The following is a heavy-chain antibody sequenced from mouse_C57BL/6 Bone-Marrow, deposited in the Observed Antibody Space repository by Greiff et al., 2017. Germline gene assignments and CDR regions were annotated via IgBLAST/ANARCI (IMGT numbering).Heavy chain of an antibody. CDR2: INPSNGGT. CDR3: ARESSSYALSGFDY. D-gene: IGHD1-1*01. V-gene: IGHV1-53*01. CDR1: GYTFTSYW. J-gene: IGHJ2*01. Sequence: QVQLQQPGTELVKPGASVKLSCKASGYTFTSYWMHWVKQRPGQGLEWIGDINPSNGGTNYNEKFKSKATLTVDKSSSTAYMQLSSLTSEDSAVXYGARESSSYALSGFDYWGQGTTLTVSS.